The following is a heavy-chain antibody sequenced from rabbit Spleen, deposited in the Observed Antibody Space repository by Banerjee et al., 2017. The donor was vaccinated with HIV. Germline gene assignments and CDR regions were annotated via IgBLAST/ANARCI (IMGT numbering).Heavy chain of an antibody. CDR2: IVNDNGNT. CDR3: VRVDRSDDHVDL. CDR1: GFDFSNKA. V-gene: IGHV1S47*01. D-gene: IGHD2-1*01. Sequence: QEQLVESGGGLVKPEGSLKLSCTASGFDFSNKAVMCWVRQAPGKGPEWIACIVNDNGNTYYASWVNGRFTISRSTSLATVTLQVTSLTVADTATYFCVRVDRSDDHVDLWGPGTLVTVS. J-gene: IGHJ6*01.